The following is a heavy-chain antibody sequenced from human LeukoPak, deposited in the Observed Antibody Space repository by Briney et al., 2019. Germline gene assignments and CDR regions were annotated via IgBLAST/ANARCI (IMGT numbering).Heavy chain of an antibody. CDR1: GGSFSGYY. Sequence: NPSETLSLTCAVYGGSFSGYYWTWIRQPPGKGLEWIGSIYYSGSTYYNPSLKSRVTISVDSSKNQFSLKLNSVTAADTAVYYCARDRSGYCGGSSCSSAGFFDYWGQGTLVTVSS. D-gene: IGHD2-15*01. J-gene: IGHJ4*02. CDR2: IYYSGST. CDR3: ARDRSGYCGGSSCSSAGFFDY. V-gene: IGHV4-34*01.